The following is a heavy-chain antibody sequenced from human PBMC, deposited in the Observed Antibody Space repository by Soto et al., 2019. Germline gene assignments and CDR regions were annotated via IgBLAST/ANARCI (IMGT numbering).Heavy chain of an antibody. CDR2: ISTYSGDT. J-gene: IGHJ5*02. Sequence: QVHLVQSGVEVKTPGASVKVSCKASGYTFFTYDISWVRQAPGQGLEWMGWISTYSGDTKYAQKFQGRVTMTTDTSTTTAYLELRSLRSDDTAAYYCARHHGPTTSENWFDPWGQGTLVTVSS. D-gene: IGHD5-12*01. CDR3: ARHHGPTTSENWFDP. CDR1: GYTFFTYD. V-gene: IGHV1-18*01.